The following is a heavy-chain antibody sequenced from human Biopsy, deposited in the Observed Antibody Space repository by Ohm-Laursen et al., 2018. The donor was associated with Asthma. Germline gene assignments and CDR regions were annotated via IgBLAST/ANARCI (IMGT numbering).Heavy chain of an antibody. CDR1: GFTFDDYA. CDR3: AKGEWELLGANFDY. Sequence: SLRLSCAASGFTFDDYAMHWVRQAPGKGLEWVSGISWNSGSIGYADSVKGQFTISRDNAKNSLYLQMNSLRAEDTALYYCAKGEWELLGANFDYWGQGTLVTVSS. CDR2: ISWNSGSI. D-gene: IGHD1-26*01. V-gene: IGHV3-9*01. J-gene: IGHJ4*02.